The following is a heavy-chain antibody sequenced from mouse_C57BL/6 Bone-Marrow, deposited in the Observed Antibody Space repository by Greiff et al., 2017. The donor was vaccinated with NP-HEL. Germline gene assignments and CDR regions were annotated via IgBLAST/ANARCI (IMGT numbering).Heavy chain of an antibody. V-gene: IGHV1-64*01. D-gene: IGHD2-3*01. CDR2: IHPNSGST. Sequence: QVQLQQPGAELVKPGASVKLSCKASGYTFTSYWMHWVKQRPGQGLEWIGMIHPNSGSTNYNEKFKSKATLTVDKSSSTAYMQLSSLTSEDSAVYYCARKNPRLPGGYYDWGQGTTLTVAS. CDR3: ARKNPRLPGGYYD. J-gene: IGHJ2*01. CDR1: GYTFTSYW.